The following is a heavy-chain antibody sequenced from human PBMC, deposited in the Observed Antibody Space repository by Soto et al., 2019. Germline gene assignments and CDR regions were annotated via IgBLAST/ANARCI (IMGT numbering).Heavy chain of an antibody. CDR2: ISYSGST. Sequence: QVQLQESGPGLVKPSQTLSLTCTVSGDSMTTVGYYWTWIRQHPGQGLEWIGFISYSGSTYYSSSLKGRVAIAADTSKNQFSPKLNSVTAADTAVYYCTRGDYWGQGTLVTV. CDR1: GDSMTTVGYY. V-gene: IGHV4-31*03. J-gene: IGHJ4*02. CDR3: TRGDY.